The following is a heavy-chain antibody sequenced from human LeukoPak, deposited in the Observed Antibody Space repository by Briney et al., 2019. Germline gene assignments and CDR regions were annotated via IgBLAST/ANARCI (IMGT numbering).Heavy chain of an antibody. D-gene: IGHD1-1*01. CDR1: GFTFSSYW. CDR3: ARVCLTTNCPSLDY. Sequence: GGSLRLSCAASGFTFSSYWMHWVRQAPGKGLVWVSRINSDGSSTSYADSVKGRFTISRDNAKNTLYLQMNSLRAEDTAVYYCARVCLTTNCPSLDYWGQGTLVTVSS. CDR2: INSDGSST. J-gene: IGHJ4*02. V-gene: IGHV3-74*01.